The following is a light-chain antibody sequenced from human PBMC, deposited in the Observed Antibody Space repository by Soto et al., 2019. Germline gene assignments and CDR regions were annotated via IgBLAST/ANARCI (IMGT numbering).Light chain of an antibody. Sequence: EILMTQSPATLSVSPGERATLSCRASQSVRSDLAWYQQKPGQAPRLLIYGASTRATDIPARFSGSGSGTEFTLNISSLQSEDFAVYYCQQYSGWHPVLTFGGGTKVEIK. CDR3: QQYSGWHPVLT. CDR1: QSVRSD. V-gene: IGKV3-15*01. CDR2: GAS. J-gene: IGKJ4*01.